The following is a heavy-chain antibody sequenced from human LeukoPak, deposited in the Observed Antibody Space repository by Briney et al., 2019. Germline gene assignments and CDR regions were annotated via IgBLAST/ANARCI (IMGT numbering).Heavy chain of an antibody. CDR1: GFTFSSYS. CDR2: ISSSSSYI. V-gene: IGHV3-21*01. Sequence: AGGSLRLSCAASGFTFSSYSMNWVRQAPGKGLEWVSSISSSSSYIYYADSVKGRFTISRDNAKNSLYLQMNSLRAEDTAVYYCARARTRYYDILTGYSGGSGIDVWGQGTTVTVSS. CDR3: ARARTRYYDILTGYSGGSGIDV. J-gene: IGHJ6*02. D-gene: IGHD3-9*01.